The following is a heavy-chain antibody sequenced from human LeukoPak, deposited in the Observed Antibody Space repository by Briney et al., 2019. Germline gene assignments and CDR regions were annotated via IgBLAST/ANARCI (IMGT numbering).Heavy chain of an antibody. Sequence: GGSLRLSCAASGFSFHSYWMSWVRQAPGKGLEWVANIKQEGSEKFYVDSVKGRFTISRDNAKNSLYLQMNSLRAEDTGIYYCAGENRDGYNPYNWFDPWGQGTLVTVSS. CDR2: IKQEGSEK. V-gene: IGHV3-7*01. CDR3: AGENRDGYNPYNWFDP. J-gene: IGHJ5*02. CDR1: GFSFHSYW. D-gene: IGHD5-12*01.